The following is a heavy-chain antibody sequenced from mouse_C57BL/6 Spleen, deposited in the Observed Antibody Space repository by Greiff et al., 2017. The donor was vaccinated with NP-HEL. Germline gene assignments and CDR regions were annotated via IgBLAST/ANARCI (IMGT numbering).Heavy chain of an antibody. CDR1: GYSITSGYY. J-gene: IGHJ3*01. Sequence: VQLKESGPGLVKPSQSLSLTCSVTGYSITSGYYWNWIRQFPGNKLEWMGYISYDGSNNYNPSLKNRISITRDTSKNQFFLKLNSVTTEDTATYYCARGRVTGAWFAYWGQGTLVTVSA. CDR2: ISYDGSN. CDR3: ARGRVTGAWFAY. V-gene: IGHV3-6*01. D-gene: IGHD4-1*01.